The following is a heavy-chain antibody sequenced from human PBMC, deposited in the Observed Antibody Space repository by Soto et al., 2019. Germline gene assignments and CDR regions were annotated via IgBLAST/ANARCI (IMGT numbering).Heavy chain of an antibody. V-gene: IGHV4-59*08. CDR1: GGSISSYY. D-gene: IGHD4-4*01. CDR2: IYNSGST. CDR3: ARGGNDYIN. J-gene: IGHJ4*02. Sequence: SETLSLTCTVSGGSISSYYWSWIWQPPGKGLEWIGNIYNSGSTKYNPYLKSRVTVSVDMSKAQFSLKLSSVTAADTAVYYCARGGNDYINWGQGTLVTVSS.